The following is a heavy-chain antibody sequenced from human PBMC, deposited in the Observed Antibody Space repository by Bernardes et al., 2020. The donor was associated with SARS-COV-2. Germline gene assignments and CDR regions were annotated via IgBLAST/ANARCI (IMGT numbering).Heavy chain of an antibody. CDR2: ISGSGGNT. CDR1: GFSFSNYA. V-gene: IGHV3-23*01. D-gene: IGHD3-3*02. CDR3: ARDLSDYGMDV. Sequence: GGSLRLSCAASGFSFSNYAMSWVRQAPGKGLEWVSSISGSGGNTFFADSVKGRFTISRDNSKNTLYVQMNNLRADDTAVYYCARDLSDYGMDVWGQGTTVTVSS. J-gene: IGHJ6*02.